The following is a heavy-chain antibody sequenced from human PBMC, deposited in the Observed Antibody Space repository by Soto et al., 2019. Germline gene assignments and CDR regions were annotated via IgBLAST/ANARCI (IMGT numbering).Heavy chain of an antibody. CDR1: GFTFSNAW. CDR3: TTYSSSWKFDY. J-gene: IGHJ4*02. CDR2: IKSKTDGGTT. Sequence: EVQLVESGGGLVKPGGSLRLSCAASGFTFSNAWMSWVRQAPGKGLEWVGRIKSKTDGGTTDYAAPVKGGFTISRDDSKNTLYLQMNSLKTEDTAVYYCTTYSSSWKFDYWGQGTLVTVSS. V-gene: IGHV3-15*01. D-gene: IGHD6-13*01.